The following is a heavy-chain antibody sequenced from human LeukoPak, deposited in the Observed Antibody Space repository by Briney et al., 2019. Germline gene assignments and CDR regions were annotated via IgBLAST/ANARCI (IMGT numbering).Heavy chain of an antibody. D-gene: IGHD1-26*01. Sequence: ASVKVSCKASGGTFSSYAISWVRQAPGQGLEWMGGIIPIFGTANYAQKFQGRVTITTDESTSTAYMELSSLRSEDTAMYYCARGGKYGTYPLYYYYGMDVWGQGTTVTVSS. J-gene: IGHJ6*02. CDR2: IIPIFGTA. V-gene: IGHV1-69*05. CDR3: ARGGKYGTYPLYYYYGMDV. CDR1: GGTFSSYA.